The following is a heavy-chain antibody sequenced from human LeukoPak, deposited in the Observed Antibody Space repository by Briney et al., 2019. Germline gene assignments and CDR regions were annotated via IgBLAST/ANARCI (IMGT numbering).Heavy chain of an antibody. CDR3: ATNLDFSAGLWGDSSGWYPLDY. V-gene: IGHV4-39*01. D-gene: IGHD6-19*01. CDR2: IYYSGST. CDR1: GGSISSSSYY. J-gene: IGHJ4*02. Sequence: ASETLSLTCTVSGGSISSSSYYWGWIRQPPGKGLEWIGSIYYSGSTYYNPSLKSRVTISVDTSKNQFSLKLSSVTAADTAVYYCATNLDFSAGLWGDSSGWYPLDYWGQGTLVTVSS.